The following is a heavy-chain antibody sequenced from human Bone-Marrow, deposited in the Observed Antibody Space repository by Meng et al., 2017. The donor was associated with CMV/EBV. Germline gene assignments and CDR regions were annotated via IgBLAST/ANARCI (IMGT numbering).Heavy chain of an antibody. CDR1: GFTFSSYG. J-gene: IGHJ4*02. V-gene: IGHV3-30*02. CDR3: AKDYSAGPNYFDV. Sequence: GGSLRPSCPPSGFTFSSYGMHWVRQAQGKGLEWVAFIWYDGSNKYYADSVKGRFTISRDNSKNTLYLQMNSLRAEDTAVYYCAKDYSAGPNYFDVWGQGTLVTVSS. D-gene: IGHD2-15*01. CDR2: IWYDGSNK.